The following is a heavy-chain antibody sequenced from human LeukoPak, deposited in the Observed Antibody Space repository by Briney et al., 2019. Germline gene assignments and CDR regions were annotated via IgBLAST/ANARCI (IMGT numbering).Heavy chain of an antibody. J-gene: IGHJ6*03. D-gene: IGHD3-10*01. CDR3: ARVHYGSGSLYYYYYYMDV. V-gene: IGHV4-39*07. CDR1: GGSIRSSSYY. CDR2: TYYSGST. Sequence: SETLSLTCTVAGGSIRSSSYYWGWIRQPPGKGLEWIGSTYYSGSTYYNPSLKSRVTISVDTSKNQFSLKLSSVTAADTAVYYCARVHYGSGSLYYYYYYMDVWGKGTTVTISS.